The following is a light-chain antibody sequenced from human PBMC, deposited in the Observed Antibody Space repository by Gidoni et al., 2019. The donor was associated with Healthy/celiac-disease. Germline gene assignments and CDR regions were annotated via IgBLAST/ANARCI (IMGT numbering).Light chain of an antibody. V-gene: IGKV1-5*03. CDR2: KAS. Sequence: DIQMTQSPSTLSASVGDRVTITCRASQSISSWLAWYQQKPGKAPKLLIYKASSLESGVPSRVSGSGSETEFTLTVSSLQPDYFSTYYCQQYNSWTFGQGTKVEIK. CDR1: QSISSW. J-gene: IGKJ1*01. CDR3: QQYNSWT.